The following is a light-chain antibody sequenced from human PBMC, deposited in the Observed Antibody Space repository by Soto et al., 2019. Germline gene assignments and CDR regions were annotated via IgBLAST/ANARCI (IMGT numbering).Light chain of an antibody. V-gene: IGKV3-20*01. CDR2: ATS. J-gene: IGKJ2*01. CDR1: ETIGRAY. Sequence: IVLTQSPGTLSLSPGERATVSCRASETIGRAYFAWYQHRPGRTPRLVLSATSNRAAGIPDRFGGSGSGADFTLTISGVEPVDFAVYYCHQYATSPFTFGQGPKLEI. CDR3: HQYATSPFT.